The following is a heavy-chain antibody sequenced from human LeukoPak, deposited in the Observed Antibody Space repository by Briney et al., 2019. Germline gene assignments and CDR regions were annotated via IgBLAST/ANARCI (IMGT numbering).Heavy chain of an antibody. CDR3: AKDLSPYYGSGSYDY. D-gene: IGHD3-10*01. CDR1: GFTFSDSY. Sequence: GGSLRLSCAASGFTFSDSYMTWVRQAPGKGVEWVAYISGSGHDVNYSDSVKGRFTISRDNSKNTLYLQMNSLRAEDTAVYYCAKDLSPYYGSGSYDYWGQGTLVTVSS. V-gene: IGHV3-11*05. CDR2: ISGSGHDV. J-gene: IGHJ4*02.